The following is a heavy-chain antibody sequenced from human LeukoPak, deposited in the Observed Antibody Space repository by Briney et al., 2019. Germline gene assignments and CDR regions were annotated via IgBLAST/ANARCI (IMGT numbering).Heavy chain of an antibody. J-gene: IGHJ4*02. CDR3: AKEWDTAMAFDY. CDR1: GFTFSSYG. V-gene: IGHV3-30*02. Sequence: GGSLRLSCAASGFTFSSYGIHWVRQAPGKGLEWVAFIRYDGSNKYYADSVKGRFTISRDNSKNTLYLQMNSLRAEDTAVYYCAKEWDTAMAFDYWGQGTLVTVSS. CDR2: IRYDGSNK. D-gene: IGHD5-18*01.